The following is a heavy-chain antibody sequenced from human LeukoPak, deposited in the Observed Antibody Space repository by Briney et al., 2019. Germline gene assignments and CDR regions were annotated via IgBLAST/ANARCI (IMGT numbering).Heavy chain of an antibody. CDR3: AKETVDTAMVVDY. CDR2: IYYSGST. V-gene: IGHV4-39*01. D-gene: IGHD5-18*01. CDR1: GGSISSSSYY. J-gene: IGHJ4*02. Sequence: PSETLSLTCTVSGGSISSSSYYWGWIRQPPGKGPEWIGSIYYSGSTYYNPSLKSRVTISVDTSKNQFSLKLSSVTAADTAVYYCAKETVDTAMVVDYWGQGTLVTVSS.